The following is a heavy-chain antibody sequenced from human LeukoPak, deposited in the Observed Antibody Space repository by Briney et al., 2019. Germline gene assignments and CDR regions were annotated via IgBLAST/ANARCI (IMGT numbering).Heavy chain of an antibody. J-gene: IGHJ6*03. Sequence: SLKVSCKSSGYTFTGYYMHWVRQAPGQGLEWMGGIIPIFGTANYAQKFQGRVTITADESTSTAYMVLSSLRSEDTAVYYCARGQPGEYYYYYMDVWGKGTTVTVSS. CDR3: ARGQPGEYYYYYMDV. CDR2: IIPIFGTA. V-gene: IGHV1-69*13. D-gene: IGHD7-27*01. CDR1: GYTFTGYY.